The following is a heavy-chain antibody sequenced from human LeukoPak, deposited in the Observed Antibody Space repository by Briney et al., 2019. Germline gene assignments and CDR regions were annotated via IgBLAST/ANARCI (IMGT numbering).Heavy chain of an antibody. CDR1: GYTFTSYY. J-gene: IGHJ6*02. CDR2: INPSGGST. Sequence: ASVKVSCKASGYTFTSYYMHWVRQAPGQGLEWMGIINPSGGSTTYAQKFQGRVTMTRDTSTSTVYMELSSLRSEDTAVYYCARDIMVMTYYYYYGMDVWGRGTTVTVPS. D-gene: IGHD2-21*02. V-gene: IGHV1-46*01. CDR3: ARDIMVMTYYYYYGMDV.